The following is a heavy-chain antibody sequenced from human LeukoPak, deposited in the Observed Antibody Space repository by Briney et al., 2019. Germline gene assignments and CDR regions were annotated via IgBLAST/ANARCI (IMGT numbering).Heavy chain of an antibody. CDR3: ARDMDSSGWSYYYGMDV. CDR1: GFTFSNYW. Sequence: GGSLRLSCAASGFTFSNYWMHWVRQAPGKGLVWVSRINSDGSSTSYADSVKGRFTISRDNAKNTLYLQMNSLRAEDTAVYYCARDMDSSGWSYYYGMDVWGQGTTVTVSS. J-gene: IGHJ6*02. CDR2: INSDGSST. D-gene: IGHD6-19*01. V-gene: IGHV3-74*01.